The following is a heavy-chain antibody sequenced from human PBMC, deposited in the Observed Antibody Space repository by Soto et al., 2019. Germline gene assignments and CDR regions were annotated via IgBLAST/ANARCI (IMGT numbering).Heavy chain of an antibody. CDR2: IIPIFGTA. J-gene: IGHJ4*02. V-gene: IGHV1-69*13. Sequence: GDSVYVSCKASGCTFSSYAISWVRQAPGQGLEWMGGIIPIFGTANYAQKFQGRVTITADESTSTAYMELSSLRSEDTAVYYCARINGVYGDSGEGSHYWGQGTLVPVCS. CDR1: GCTFSSYA. CDR3: ARINGVYGDSGEGSHY. D-gene: IGHD4-17*01.